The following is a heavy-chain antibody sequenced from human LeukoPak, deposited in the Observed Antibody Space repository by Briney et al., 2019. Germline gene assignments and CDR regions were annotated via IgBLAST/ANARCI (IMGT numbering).Heavy chain of an antibody. J-gene: IGHJ4*02. V-gene: IGHV3-21*01. CDR2: ISYRISPT. D-gene: IGHD6-13*01. CDR3: VRAYRPIRTSAEGDH. CDR1: GFTFSDCD. Sequence: PGGSLRLSCTASGFTFSDCDRNWVRQAAGSGLDWVSPISYRISPTYYADSVNGRFTISIHNAKNSLYLQMDSLRAEDTGVYYCVRAYRPIRTSAEGDHWGQGTLVTVSS.